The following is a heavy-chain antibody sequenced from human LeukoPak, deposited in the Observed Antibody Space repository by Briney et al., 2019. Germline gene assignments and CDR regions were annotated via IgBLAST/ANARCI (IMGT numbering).Heavy chain of an antibody. CDR2: IIPIFGTA. Sequence: GASVKVSCKASEGTFSSYAISWVRQAPGQGLEWMGGIIPIFGTANYAQKFQGRVTITTDESTSTAYMELSSLRPEDTAVYYCASPRYFWSGYYRPSYYYYMDVWGKGTTVTVSS. CDR3: ASPRYFWSGYYRPSYYYYMDV. D-gene: IGHD3-3*01. J-gene: IGHJ6*03. V-gene: IGHV1-69*05. CDR1: EGTFSSYA.